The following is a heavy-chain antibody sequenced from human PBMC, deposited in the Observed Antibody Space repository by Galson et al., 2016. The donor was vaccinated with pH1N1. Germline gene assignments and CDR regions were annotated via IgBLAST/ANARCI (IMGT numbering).Heavy chain of an antibody. CDR1: GFIVSSTY. Sequence: SLRLSCAASGFIVSSTYMTWVRQAPGKGLESVLVIYSSGYTYYADSVRGRFTISRDNSKNRLYLQMNSLRAEDTAMYYCATGNDSRPSTLAYWGQGTLVTVSS. V-gene: IGHV3-53*01. CDR3: ATGNDSRPSTLAY. D-gene: IGHD1-1*01. J-gene: IGHJ4*02. CDR2: IYSSGYT.